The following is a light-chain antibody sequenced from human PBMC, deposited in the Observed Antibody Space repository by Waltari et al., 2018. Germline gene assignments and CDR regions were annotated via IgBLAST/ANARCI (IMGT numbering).Light chain of an antibody. V-gene: IGLV3-1*01. CDR1: NLGDKY. CDR2: QDG. CDR3: QTWDSTYVV. Sequence: YELHQPPSVSVSPVQTANISCSGNNLGDKYVLWYHQKPDQSPVLVFYQDGNRPSWIPERFSGSNSGNTATLTISETQAMDEADYYCQTWDSTYVVFGGGTTLTVL. J-gene: IGLJ2*01.